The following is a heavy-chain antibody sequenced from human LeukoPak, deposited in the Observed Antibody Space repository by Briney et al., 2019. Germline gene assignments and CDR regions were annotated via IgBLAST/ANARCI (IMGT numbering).Heavy chain of an antibody. J-gene: IGHJ4*02. Sequence: GASVKVSCKVSGYTLTELSMHWVRQAPGKGLEWMGGFDPEDGETIYAQKFQGRVTMTEDTSTDTAYMELSSLRSEDTAVYYCATAEGYYDSSGYCYYFDYWGQGTLVTVSS. CDR3: ATAEGYYDSSGYCYYFDY. D-gene: IGHD3-22*01. CDR2: FDPEDGET. CDR1: GYTLTELS. V-gene: IGHV1-24*01.